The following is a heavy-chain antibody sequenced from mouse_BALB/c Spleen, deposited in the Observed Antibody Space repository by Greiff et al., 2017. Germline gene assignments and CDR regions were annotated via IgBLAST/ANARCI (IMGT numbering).Heavy chain of an antibody. J-gene: IGHJ4*01. CDR1: GYSITSDYA. Sequence: EVKVEESGPGLVKPSQSLSLTCTVTGYSITSDYAWNWIRQFPGNKLEWMGYISYSGSTSYNPSLKSRISITRDTSKNQFFLQLNSVTTEDTATYYCARSWTTVVAPYGMDYWGQGTSVTVSS. V-gene: IGHV3-2*02. D-gene: IGHD1-1*01. CDR2: ISYSGST. CDR3: ARSWTTVVAPYGMDY.